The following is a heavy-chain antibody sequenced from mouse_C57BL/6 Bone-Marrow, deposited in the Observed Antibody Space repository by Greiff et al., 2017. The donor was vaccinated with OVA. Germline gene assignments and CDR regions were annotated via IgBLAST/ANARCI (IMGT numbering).Heavy chain of an antibody. CDR1: GFTFSSYA. D-gene: IGHD1-1*01. V-gene: IGHV5-9-1*02. CDR2: ISSGGDYI. Sequence: EVQGVESGEGLVKPGGSLKLSCAASGFTFSSYAMSWVRQTPEKRLEWVAYISSGGDYIYYADTVKGRFTISRDNARNTLYLQMSSLKSEDTAMYYCTRERGATVAYFDVWGTGTTVTVSS. CDR3: TRERGATVAYFDV. J-gene: IGHJ1*03.